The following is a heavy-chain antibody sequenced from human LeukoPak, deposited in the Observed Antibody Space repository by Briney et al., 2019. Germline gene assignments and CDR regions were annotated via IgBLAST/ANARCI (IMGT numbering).Heavy chain of an antibody. CDR2: ISYDGSNK. J-gene: IGHJ4*02. D-gene: IGHD6-19*01. CDR1: GFTFSSYG. CDR3: AKDRGRSGWVVGIDY. Sequence: PGRSLRLSCAASGFTFSSYGMHWVRQAPGKGLEWVAVISYDGSNKYYADSVKGRFTISRDNSKNTLYLQMNSLRAEDTAVYYCAKDRGRSGWVVGIDYWGQGTLVTVSS. V-gene: IGHV3-30*18.